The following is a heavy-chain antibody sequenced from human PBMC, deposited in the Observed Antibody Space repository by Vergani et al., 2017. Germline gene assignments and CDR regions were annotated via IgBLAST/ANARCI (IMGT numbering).Heavy chain of an antibody. CDR2: IYTDGTT. Sequence: VQLVESGGGLVKPGGSLRPSCAAPGFTFSSYAMSWVGQAPGKGLEWGSIIYTDGTTAYADSVKGRFTISRDDSKNTLFLDMNNLRPEDTAVYYCSLGVMDFYDPSGHEARDCWGQGTLVTVSS. CDR1: GFTFSSYA. J-gene: IGHJ4*02. D-gene: IGHD3-22*01. V-gene: IGHV3-66*02. CDR3: SLGVMDFYDPSGHEARDC.